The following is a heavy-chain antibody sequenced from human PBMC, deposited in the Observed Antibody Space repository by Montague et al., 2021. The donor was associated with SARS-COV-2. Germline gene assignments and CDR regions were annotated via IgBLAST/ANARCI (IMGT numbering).Heavy chain of an antibody. CDR3: ARVFPPGYSSDWHPYVFNDY. V-gene: IGHV4-4*02. D-gene: IGHD6-19*01. CDR2: IYHSGST. Sequence: SETLSLTCGVSGGSIRSSNWWSWVRQSPGKGLEWIGEIYHSGSTNNNPSLKSRVTISVDKSKNQFSLKLSSVTAADTAVYFRARVFPPGYSSDWHPYVFNDYWGQGTLVIVSS. CDR1: GGSIRSSNW. J-gene: IGHJ4*02.